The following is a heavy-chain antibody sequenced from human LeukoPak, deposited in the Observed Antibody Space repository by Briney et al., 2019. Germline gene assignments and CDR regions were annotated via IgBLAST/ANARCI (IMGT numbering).Heavy chain of an antibody. Sequence: GASVKVSCKASGYTFTSYGISWVRQAPGQGLEWMGWINPNSGGTHYAQKLQGRVTMTTDTSTSTAYMELRSLRSDDTAVYYCARVAYYYDSSGYYYADIWGQGTMVTVSS. J-gene: IGHJ3*02. V-gene: IGHV1-18*01. D-gene: IGHD3-22*01. CDR2: INPNSGGT. CDR3: ARVAYYYDSSGYYYADI. CDR1: GYTFTSYG.